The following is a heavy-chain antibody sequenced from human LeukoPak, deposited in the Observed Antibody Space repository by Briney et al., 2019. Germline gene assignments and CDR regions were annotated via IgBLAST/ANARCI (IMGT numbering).Heavy chain of an antibody. D-gene: IGHD3-10*01. J-gene: IGHJ5*02. CDR2: IYYSGIT. Sequence: SETLSLTCSVSDGAISSSNYYWGWIRQPPGKGLEWIGSIYYSGITYYNPSLKSRVTISVDTSKNQFSLKLSSVTAADTAVYYCARGQGRLLWFGGKKDWFDPWGQGTLVTVSS. V-gene: IGHV4-39*07. CDR1: DGAISSSNYY. CDR3: ARGQGRLLWFGGKKDWFDP.